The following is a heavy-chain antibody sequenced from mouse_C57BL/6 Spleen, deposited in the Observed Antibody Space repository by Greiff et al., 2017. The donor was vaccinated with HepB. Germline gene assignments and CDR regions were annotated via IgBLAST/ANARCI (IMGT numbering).Heavy chain of an antibody. V-gene: IGHV1-64*01. D-gene: IGHD1-1*02. CDR2: IHPNSGST. CDR1: GYTFTSYW. Sequence: VQLQQPGAELVKPGASVKLSCKASGYTFTSYWMHWVKQRPGQGLEWIGMIHPNSGSTNYNEKFKSKATLTVDKSSSTAYMQLSSLTSEDSAVYYCARRYGYDAMDYWGQGTSVTVSS. CDR3: ARRYGYDAMDY. J-gene: IGHJ4*01.